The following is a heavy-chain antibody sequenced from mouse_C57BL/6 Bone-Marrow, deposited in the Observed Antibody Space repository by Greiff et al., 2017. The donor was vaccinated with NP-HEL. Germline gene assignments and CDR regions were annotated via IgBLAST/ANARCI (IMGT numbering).Heavy chain of an antibody. J-gene: IGHJ3*01. D-gene: IGHD3-2*02. CDR3: ASGHSSGYAWFAY. CDR2: INPSSGYT. V-gene: IGHV1-4*01. CDR1: GYTFTSYT. Sequence: VQLQQSGAELARPGASVKMSCKASGYTFTSYTMHWVKQRPGQGLEWIGYINPSSGYTKYNQKFKDKATLTADKSSSTAYMQLSSLTSEDSAVYYCASGHSSGYAWFAYWGQGTLVTVSA.